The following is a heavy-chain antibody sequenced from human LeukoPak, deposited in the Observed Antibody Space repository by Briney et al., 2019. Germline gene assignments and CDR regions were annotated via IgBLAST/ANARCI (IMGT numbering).Heavy chain of an antibody. J-gene: IGHJ4*02. CDR3: ATVDTEHYFDY. CDR1: GFTFSSYS. V-gene: IGHV3-21*01. Sequence: GGSLRLSCAASGFTFSSYSMNWVRQAPGKGLEWVSSISSSSSYIYYADSVKGRFTISRDNAKNSLYLQMNSLRAEDTAVYYCATVDTEHYFDYWGQGTLVTVSS. D-gene: IGHD5-18*01. CDR2: ISSSSSYI.